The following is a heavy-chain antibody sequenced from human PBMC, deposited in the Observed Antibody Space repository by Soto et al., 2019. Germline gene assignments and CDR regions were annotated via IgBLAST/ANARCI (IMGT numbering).Heavy chain of an antibody. Sequence: EVQLVESGGGLVQPGGSLRLSCAASGFTSSRYWMHWVRQAPGKGLVWVSRINSDGSSTTYADSVKGRFTISRDNAKNALYLQMNSLRAEDTAVYYCARDRGDYFDYWGQGTLVTVSS. V-gene: IGHV3-74*01. CDR1: GFTSSRYW. CDR2: INSDGSST. J-gene: IGHJ4*02. CDR3: ARDRGDYFDY. D-gene: IGHD2-21*01.